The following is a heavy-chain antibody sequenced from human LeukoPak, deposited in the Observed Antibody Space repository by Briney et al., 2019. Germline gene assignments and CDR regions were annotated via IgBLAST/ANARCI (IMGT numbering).Heavy chain of an antibody. CDR2: ISRSGNRT. Sequence: GGSLRLSCAASGFTFSSYAMTWVRQAPGKGLEWVSTISRSGNRTYYADSVKGRFTISRDNSEKTLYLQMDSLRAEDTAVYFCARDRRMRVRGYGKTGTTALDYWGQGTLVNVSS. CDR3: ARDRRMRVRGYGKTGTTALDY. D-gene: IGHD1-7*01. J-gene: IGHJ4*02. V-gene: IGHV3-23*01. CDR1: GFTFSSYA.